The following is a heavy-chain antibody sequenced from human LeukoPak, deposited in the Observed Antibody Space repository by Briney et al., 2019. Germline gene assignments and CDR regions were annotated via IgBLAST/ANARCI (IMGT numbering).Heavy chain of an antibody. CDR1: GYSFTSND. D-gene: IGHD3-10*01. CDR3: ARDLGENWFDP. Sequence: ASVKVSCKASGYSFTSNDINWVRQATGQGLEWMGWMNANTGNTGYAQKFQGRVTMTRDTSISTAYMELSRLRSDDTAVYYCARDLGENWFDPWDQGTLVTVSS. V-gene: IGHV1-8*01. J-gene: IGHJ5*02. CDR2: MNANTGNT.